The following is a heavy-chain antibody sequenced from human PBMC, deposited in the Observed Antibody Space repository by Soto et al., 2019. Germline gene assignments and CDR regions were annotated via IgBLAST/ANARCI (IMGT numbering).Heavy chain of an antibody. V-gene: IGHV3-23*01. CDR1: GFSLTSYA. J-gene: IGHJ4*02. Sequence: ESGGDLVQPGGSLRLSCEASGFSLTSYAMSWVRQAPGMGLEWVSAISRSGDSTYYGASVKGRFIVSRDNSKNIVYLQMKKLRVEDTAVYYCARDTPRHDFWSGYSDSWGQGTLVAVSS. CDR3: ARDTPRHDFWSGYSDS. CDR2: ISRSGDST. D-gene: IGHD3-3*01.